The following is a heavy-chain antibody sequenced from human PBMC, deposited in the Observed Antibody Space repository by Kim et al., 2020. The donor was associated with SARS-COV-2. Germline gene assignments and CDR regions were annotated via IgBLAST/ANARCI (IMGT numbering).Heavy chain of an antibody. CDR3: TRNYGLSDF. D-gene: IGHD3-16*01. J-gene: IGHJ4*02. CDR1: AFTFRDVG. Sequence: GGSLRLSCRTSAFTFRDVGMSWVRQAPGKGLEWVGFIRSRARGGTAEYAPAVRGRFTVSRDDSKSIAYLQMDSLKTEDTAMYYCTRNYGLSDFWGQGTLVTVSS. CDR2: IRSRARGGTA. V-gene: IGHV3-49*04.